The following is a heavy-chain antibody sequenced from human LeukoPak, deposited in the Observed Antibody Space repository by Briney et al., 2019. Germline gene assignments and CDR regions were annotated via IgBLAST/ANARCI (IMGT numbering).Heavy chain of an antibody. CDR1: GFTVSNNY. CDR2: IYSGGNT. J-gene: IGHJ4*02. V-gene: IGHV3-53*01. D-gene: IGHD3-10*01. CDR3: AKGDYGSGTYRPVDS. Sequence: GGSLRLSCAASGFTVSNNYMSWVRQAPGKGLEWVSAIYSGGNTYYSDSVKGRFTISRDNSKNTLYLQMVSLRAEDTAVYYCAKGDYGSGTYRPVDSWGLGTLVTVSS.